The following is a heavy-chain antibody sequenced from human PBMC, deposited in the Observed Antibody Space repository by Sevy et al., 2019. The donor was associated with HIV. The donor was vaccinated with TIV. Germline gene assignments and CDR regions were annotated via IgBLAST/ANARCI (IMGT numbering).Heavy chain of an antibody. CDR2: MYSGGSP. V-gene: IGHV3-53*01. CDR3: ARGYCGGGSCTAFDP. Sequence: GGSLRLSCAASGFSISNNYTAWVRQAPGKGLEWVSVMYSGGSPYYADSVKGRFALSRDMTKNTVYLQMNSLRAEATAVYYCARGYCGGGSCTAFDPWGQGTLVTVSS. J-gene: IGHJ5*02. CDR1: GFSISNNY. D-gene: IGHD2-15*01.